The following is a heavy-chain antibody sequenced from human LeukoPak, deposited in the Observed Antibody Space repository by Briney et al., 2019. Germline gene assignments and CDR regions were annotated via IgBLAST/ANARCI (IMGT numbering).Heavy chain of an antibody. V-gene: IGHV3-33*01. J-gene: IGHJ4*02. CDR3: ARWGGTRQYYFDY. Sequence: PGGSLRLSCAVSGFIFSDYGFHWVRQAPGKGLEWVAVTRFDGSIKQYADSVKGRFTISRDDSKNTLYLQMNFLKSEDTAVYYCARWGGTRQYYFDYWGQGTLVIVSS. D-gene: IGHD1-1*01. CDR2: TRFDGSIK. CDR1: GFIFSDYG.